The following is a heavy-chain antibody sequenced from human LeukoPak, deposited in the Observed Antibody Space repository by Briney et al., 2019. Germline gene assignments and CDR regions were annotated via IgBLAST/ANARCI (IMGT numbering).Heavy chain of an antibody. CDR3: AREGGDYFFDY. Sequence: GRSLRLSCAASGFTFSSYAMHWVRQAPGKGLEWVAVISYDGSNKYYADSVKGRFTISRDNSKNTLYLQMNSLRAEDTAVYYCAREGGDYFFDYWGQGTLVPVSS. V-gene: IGHV3-30-3*01. CDR2: ISYDGSNK. J-gene: IGHJ4*02. D-gene: IGHD4/OR15-4a*01. CDR1: GFTFSSYA.